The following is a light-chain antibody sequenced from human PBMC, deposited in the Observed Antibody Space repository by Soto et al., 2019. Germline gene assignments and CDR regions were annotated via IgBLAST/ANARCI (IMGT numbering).Light chain of an antibody. J-gene: IGLJ2*01. CDR2: GNS. V-gene: IGLV1-40*01. Sequence: QSVLTQPPSVSGAPGQRVTISCTGSSSNIGAGYDVHWYQPLTGTAPKLLIYGNSNRPSGVPDRFSGSKSGTSASLAITGLQAEDEADYYCQSYDSSLSAVVFGGGTKLTVL. CDR1: SSNIGAGYD. CDR3: QSYDSSLSAVV.